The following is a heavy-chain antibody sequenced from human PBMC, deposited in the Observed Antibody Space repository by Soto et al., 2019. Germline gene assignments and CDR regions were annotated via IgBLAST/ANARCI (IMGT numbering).Heavy chain of an antibody. CDR1: GFTFSSYR. CDR2: ISSSSSYI. Sequence: PGGSLRLSCAASGFTFSSYRMNWVRQAPGKGLEWVSCISSSSSYIYYADSVKGRFTISRENAKNSLYLQMNSLRAEDTAVYYCARSYNDFLSGYDNYGMDVWGQGTTVTVSS. V-gene: IGHV3-21*01. D-gene: IGHD3-3*01. CDR3: ARSYNDFLSGYDNYGMDV. J-gene: IGHJ6*02.